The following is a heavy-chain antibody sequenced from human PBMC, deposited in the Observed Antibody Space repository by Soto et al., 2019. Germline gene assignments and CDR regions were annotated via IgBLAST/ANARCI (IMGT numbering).Heavy chain of an antibody. D-gene: IGHD6-13*01. Sequence: SETLSLTCTVSGGSISSYYWSWIRQPPGKGLEWIGYIYYSGSTNYNPSLKSRVTISVDTSKNQFSLKLSSVTAADTAVYYCARSYSRYVFDWFDPWGQGTLVTVSS. CDR1: GGSISSYY. CDR2: IYYSGST. J-gene: IGHJ5*02. V-gene: IGHV4-59*01. CDR3: ARSYSRYVFDWFDP.